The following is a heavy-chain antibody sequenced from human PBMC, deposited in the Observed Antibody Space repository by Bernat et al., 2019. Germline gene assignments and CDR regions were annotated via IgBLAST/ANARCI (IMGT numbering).Heavy chain of an antibody. CDR3: AKEGSGIVVTEDPYYDY. CDR2: ISYEGSNK. Sequence: QVQLVESGGGVVQPGRSLRLSCAASGFTFSSYGMHWVRQAPGKGLEWVAVISYEGSNKYYADSVKGRFTISRDNSKNTLYLQMNSLRAEDTAVYYCAKEGSGIVVTEDPYYDYWGQGTLVTVSS. D-gene: IGHD2-15*01. V-gene: IGHV3-30*18. J-gene: IGHJ4*02. CDR1: GFTFSSYG.